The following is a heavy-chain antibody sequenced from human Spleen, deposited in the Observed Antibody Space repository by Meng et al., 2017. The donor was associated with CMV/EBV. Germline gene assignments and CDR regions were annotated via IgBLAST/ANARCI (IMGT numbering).Heavy chain of an antibody. V-gene: IGHV1-2*04. D-gene: IGHD6-19*01. Sequence: YTFTGYYMHWVRQAPGQGLEWMGWINPNSGGTNYAQKFQGWVTMTRDTSISTAYMELSRLRSDDTAVYYCARALSSSGWYNQRLDPWGQGTLVTVSS. CDR3: ARALSSSGWYNQRLDP. CDR1: YTFTGYY. J-gene: IGHJ5*02. CDR2: INPNSGGT.